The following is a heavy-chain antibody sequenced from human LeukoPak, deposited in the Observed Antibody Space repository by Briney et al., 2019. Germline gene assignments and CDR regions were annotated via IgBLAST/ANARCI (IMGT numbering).Heavy chain of an antibody. CDR2: ISYDGSNK. CDR1: GFTFSSYA. V-gene: IGHV3-30-3*01. D-gene: IGHD1-26*01. CDR3: ARIPRRWELQVAWFDP. Sequence: GRSLRLSCAASGFTFSSYAMHWVRQAPGKGLEWVAVISYDGSNKYYADSVKGRFTISGDNSKNTLYLQMNSLRAEDTAVYYCARIPRRWELQVAWFDPWGQGTLVTVSS. J-gene: IGHJ5*02.